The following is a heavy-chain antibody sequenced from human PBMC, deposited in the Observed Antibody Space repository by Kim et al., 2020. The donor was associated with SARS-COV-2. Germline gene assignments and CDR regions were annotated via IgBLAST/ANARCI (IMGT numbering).Heavy chain of an antibody. D-gene: IGHD3-22*01. J-gene: IGHJ2*01. V-gene: IGHV3-9*01. CDR3: AKDVRDSSGYYWYFDL. CDR1: GFTFDDYA. CDR2: ISWNSGSI. Sequence: GGSLRLSCAASGFTFDDYAMHWVRQAPGKGLEWVSGISWNSGSIGYADSVKGRFTISRDNAKNSLYLQMNSLRAEDTALYYCAKDVRDSSGYYWYFDLWG.